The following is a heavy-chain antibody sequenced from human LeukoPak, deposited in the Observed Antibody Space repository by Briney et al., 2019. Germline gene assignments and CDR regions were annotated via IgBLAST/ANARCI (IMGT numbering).Heavy chain of an antibody. V-gene: IGHV4-34*01. Sequence: SVTLSLTCAVYGGSFSGYYWSWIRQPPGKGLEWIGEINHSGSTNYNPSLKSRVTISVDTSKNQFSLKLSSVTAADTAVYYCARDGSNWSNDYYHGVDVWGQGTTVTVSS. J-gene: IGHJ6*02. D-gene: IGHD4-11*01. CDR1: GGSFSGYY. CDR3: ARDGSNWSNDYYHGVDV. CDR2: INHSGST.